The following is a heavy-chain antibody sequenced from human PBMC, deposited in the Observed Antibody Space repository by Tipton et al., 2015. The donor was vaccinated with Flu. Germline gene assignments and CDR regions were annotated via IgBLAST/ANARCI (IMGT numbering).Heavy chain of an antibody. J-gene: IGHJ6*02. Sequence: SLRLSCAASGFTFTNYGMHWVRQAPGKGLEWVAIVSYDGSNSYYADSVKGRFTISRDSSQNTLYLEMNSLRPEDTAVYYCAKEGGHVYYHYCGMDVWGQGTTVTVSS. CDR2: VSYDGSNS. V-gene: IGHV3-30*18. D-gene: IGHD3-16*01. CDR3: AKEGGHVYYHYCGMDV. CDR1: GFTFTNYG.